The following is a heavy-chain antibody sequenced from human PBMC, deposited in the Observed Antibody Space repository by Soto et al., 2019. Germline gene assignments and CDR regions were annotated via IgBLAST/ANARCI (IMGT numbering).Heavy chain of an antibody. D-gene: IGHD3-9*01. CDR2: ISAYNGNT. V-gene: IGHV1-18*01. Sequence: GASVKVSCKASGYTFTSYGISWVRQAPGQGLEWMGWISAYNGNTNYAQKLQGRVTMTTDTSTRTAYMERRSLRSDDTAVYYWARDVGSDVVRYFAPYYYYGMDVWGQGTTVTVSS. CDR3: ARDVGSDVVRYFAPYYYYGMDV. J-gene: IGHJ6*02. CDR1: GYTFTSYG.